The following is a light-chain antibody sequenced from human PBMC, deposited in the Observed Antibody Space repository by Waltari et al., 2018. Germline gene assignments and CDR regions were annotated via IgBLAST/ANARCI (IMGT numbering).Light chain of an antibody. CDR3: QQRRRWPLT. CDR2: DTS. Sequence: EIVLTQSPATLSLSPGERDTLSCRASQTVDTYLAWYHQRPGQAPRLLMYDTSNRATGIPDRFSGSGSETDFTLTISSLEPEDFAVYYCQQRRRWPLTFGGGSKVEI. CDR1: QTVDTY. V-gene: IGKV3-11*01. J-gene: IGKJ4*01.